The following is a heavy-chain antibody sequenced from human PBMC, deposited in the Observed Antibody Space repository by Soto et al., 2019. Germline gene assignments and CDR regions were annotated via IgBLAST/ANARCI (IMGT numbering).Heavy chain of an antibody. J-gene: IGHJ4*02. D-gene: IGHD2-8*01. CDR2: ISGSGDRS. CDR3: AIIGGWGTLPAY. V-gene: IGHV3-23*01. CDR1: EFSFSSNT. Sequence: GGSLRLSCVVSEFSFSSNTMNWVRQTPEKGLEWLSAISGSGDRSTYADSVRGRFTISRDNSMSTVYLQMNSLRLEDTAVYYCAIIGGWGTLPAYWGQGTLVIGSA.